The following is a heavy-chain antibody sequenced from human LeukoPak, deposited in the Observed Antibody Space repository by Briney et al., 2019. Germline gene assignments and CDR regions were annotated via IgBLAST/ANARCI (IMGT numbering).Heavy chain of an antibody. CDR1: GFTFSSYA. CDR3: SNLRLGSPKGVRLDD. J-gene: IGHJ4*01. D-gene: IGHD3-16*01. V-gene: IGHV3-30*14. CDR2: ISYDGSNK. Sequence: GGSLRLSCAASGFTFSSYAMHWVRQAPGKGLEWVAVISYDGSNKYYSDSVKGRFTISRDNSKYTVYLQMNSLTTEDTAVYYCSNLRLGSPKGVRLDDWGHGTLVTVSS.